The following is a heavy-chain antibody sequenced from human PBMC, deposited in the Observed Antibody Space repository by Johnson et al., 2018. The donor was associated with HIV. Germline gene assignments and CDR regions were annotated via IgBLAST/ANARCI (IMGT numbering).Heavy chain of an antibody. D-gene: IGHD2-21*01. CDR3: AKSIVVVIAGNNDDAFDI. J-gene: IGHJ3*02. CDR2: ISYDGTNK. V-gene: IGHV3-30*18. Sequence: QVQLVESGGGVVQPGTSLRLSCAASGFSFSSYGMHWVRQATGKGLEWVAVISYDGTNKYYADSVKGRFTISRDNPKNTLYLQMNSLRAEDTAVYYCAKSIVVVIAGNNDDAFDIWGQGTRVTVSS. CDR1: GFSFSSYG.